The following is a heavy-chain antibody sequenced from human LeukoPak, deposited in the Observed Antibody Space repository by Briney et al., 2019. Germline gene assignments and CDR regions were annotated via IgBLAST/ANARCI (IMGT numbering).Heavy chain of an antibody. CDR1: GGSISSYY. CDR3: ARRHGGYDCDIDY. J-gene: IGHJ4*02. V-gene: IGHV4-59*08. CDR2: IVYRGMT. D-gene: IGHD5-12*01. Sequence: SETLSLTCTVSGGSISSYYWNWIRQPPGKGLEWIGSIVYRGMTNYNPSLKSRATISVDTSKNQCSLRLSSATAADTAMYYCARRHGGYDCDIDYWGQGSLVTVSS.